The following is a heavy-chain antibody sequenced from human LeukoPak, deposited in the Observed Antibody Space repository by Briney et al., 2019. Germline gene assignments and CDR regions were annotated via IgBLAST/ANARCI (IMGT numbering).Heavy chain of an antibody. CDR3: ATDLA. V-gene: IGHV3-7*01. J-gene: IGHJ5*02. CDR1: GFTFSSYW. CDR2: INQDGSDK. Sequence: GGSLRLSCAASGFTFSSYWMNWVRQAPGKGLEWVGNINQDGSDKYYEDSVKGRFTIARDSAKNSLFLQMNSLRAEDTAVYYCATDLAWGQGTLVTVSS.